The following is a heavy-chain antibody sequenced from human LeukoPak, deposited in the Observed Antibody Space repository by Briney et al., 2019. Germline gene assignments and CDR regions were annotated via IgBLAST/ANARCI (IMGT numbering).Heavy chain of an antibody. D-gene: IGHD3-9*01. CDR3: AKTTVTRRVDILTGYSYYYGMDV. CDR1: GFTFSSYA. Sequence: GGSLRLSCAASGFTFSSYAVSWVRQAPGKGLEWVSAISGSGGSTYYADSVKGRFTISRDNSKNTLYLQMNSLRAEDTAVYYCAKTTVTRRVDILTGYSYYYGMDVWGQGTTVTVSS. J-gene: IGHJ6*02. CDR2: ISGSGGST. V-gene: IGHV3-23*01.